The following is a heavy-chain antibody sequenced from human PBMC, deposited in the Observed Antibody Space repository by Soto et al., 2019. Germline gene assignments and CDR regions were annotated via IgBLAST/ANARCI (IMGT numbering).Heavy chain of an antibody. CDR2: IWNDGSNN. V-gene: IGHV3-33*01. CDR3: ARRQIPPPTRGAANARGGMDV. D-gene: IGHD6-13*01. CDR1: GFTFNNYG. J-gene: IGHJ6*02. Sequence: QVQLVESGGGVVQPGRSLRLSCAASGFTFNNYGMHWVRQAPGKGLEWLAVIWNDGSNNYYANSVKGRFTISRDNSKNKLYLQMRSLRAEDTVVYYCARRQIPPPTRGAANARGGMDVWGQGTTVTVSS.